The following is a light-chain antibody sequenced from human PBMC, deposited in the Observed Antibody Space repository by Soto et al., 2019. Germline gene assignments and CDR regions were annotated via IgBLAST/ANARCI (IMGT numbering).Light chain of an antibody. J-gene: IGKJ4*01. V-gene: IGKV1-9*01. Sequence: DIQLTQSPSFLSASVGDRVTITCRASQGIRTYLAWYQQKLGKAPKLLIYDESTLQSGVPSRFCGSRSWTAFSLTFSLLRTEAFATPSCQKQNGDFELTFDGGNKGVIK. CDR1: QGIRTY. CDR2: DES. CDR3: QKQNGDFELT.